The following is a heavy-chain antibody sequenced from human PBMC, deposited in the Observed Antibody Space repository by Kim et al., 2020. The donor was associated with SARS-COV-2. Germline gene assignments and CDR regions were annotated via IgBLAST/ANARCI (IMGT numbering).Heavy chain of an antibody. V-gene: IGHV4-39*07. D-gene: IGHD6-6*01. CDR3: ARDFGSSSSVIDY. J-gene: IGHJ4*02. Sequence: NPPLKCLVTRSVDTSKTRFSLKLSSVTAADTAVYYCARDFGSSSSVIDYWGQGTLVTVSS.